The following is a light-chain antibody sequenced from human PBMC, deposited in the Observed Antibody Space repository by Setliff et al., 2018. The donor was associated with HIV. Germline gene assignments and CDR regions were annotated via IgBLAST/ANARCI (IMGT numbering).Light chain of an antibody. Sequence: LTQPRTVSGSPGHSVTISCTGSSSDVGAYNDVSWYKQHPGKAPKLIIYDVSKRPSGVPDRFSGSKSGDTASLTISGLQSEDEADYYCCSYAGTYPYIFGSGTKV. V-gene: IGLV2-11*01. CDR2: DVS. J-gene: IGLJ1*01. CDR3: CSYAGTYPYI. CDR1: SSDVGAYND.